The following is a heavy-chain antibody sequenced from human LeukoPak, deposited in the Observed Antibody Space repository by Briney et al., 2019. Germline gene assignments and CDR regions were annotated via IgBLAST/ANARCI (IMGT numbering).Heavy chain of an antibody. Sequence: GESLKISCKGSGYSFTSYWIGWVRQMPGKGLEWMGIIYPGDSDTRYSPSFQGQVTISADKSISTAYLQWSSLKASDTAMYYCATGPKGYCSSTSCYDYWGQGTLVTVSS. V-gene: IGHV5-51*01. D-gene: IGHD2-2*01. J-gene: IGHJ4*02. CDR1: GYSFTSYW. CDR2: IYPGDSDT. CDR3: ATGPKGYCSSTSCYDY.